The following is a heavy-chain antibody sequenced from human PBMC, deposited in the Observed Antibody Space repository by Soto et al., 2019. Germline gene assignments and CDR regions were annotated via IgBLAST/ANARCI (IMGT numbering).Heavy chain of an antibody. CDR3: ASDTIFGVVTVP. V-gene: IGHV3-11*01. D-gene: IGHD3-3*01. CDR2: ISSSGSTI. CDR1: GFTFSDYY. J-gene: IGHJ5*02. Sequence: GGSLRLSCAASGFTFSDYYMSWIRQAPGKGLEWVSYISSSGSTIYYADSVKGRFTISRDNAKNSLYLQMNSLRAEDTAVYYCASDTIFGVVTVPWGQGTLVTVSS.